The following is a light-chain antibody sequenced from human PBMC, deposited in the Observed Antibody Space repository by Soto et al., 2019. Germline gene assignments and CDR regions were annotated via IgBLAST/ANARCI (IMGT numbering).Light chain of an antibody. CDR2: HTS. Sequence: EVLMTQAPATLSVSPGEGVTLSCRASQGIGDTLAWYQHKPGQTPSLLIYHTSTTATGVPARFSGSRSGPEFTLTITSLQSEDFAIYYCQPYNNSPLTFGGGTKVDIK. CDR3: QPYNNSPLT. J-gene: IGKJ4*01. CDR1: QGIGDT. V-gene: IGKV3-15*01.